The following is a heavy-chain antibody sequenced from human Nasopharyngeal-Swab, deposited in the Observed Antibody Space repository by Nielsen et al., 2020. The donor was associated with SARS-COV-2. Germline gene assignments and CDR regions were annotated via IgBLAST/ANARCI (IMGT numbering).Heavy chain of an antibody. J-gene: IGHJ6*02. D-gene: IGHD4-17*01. Sequence: ASVKVSCKASGYTFTSYYMHWVRQAPGQGLEWMGIINPSGGSTSYAQKFQGRVTMTRDTSTSTVYMELSSLRSEDTAVYYCARDRVNTVTTVEPPFWKGYYYYYGMDVWGQGTTVTVSS. CDR3: ARDRVNTVTTVEPPFWKGYYYYYGMDV. CDR1: GYTFTSYY. V-gene: IGHV1-46*01. CDR2: INPSGGST.